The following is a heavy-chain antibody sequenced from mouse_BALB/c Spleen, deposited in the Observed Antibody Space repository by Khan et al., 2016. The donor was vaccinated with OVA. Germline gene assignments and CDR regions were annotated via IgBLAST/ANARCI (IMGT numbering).Heavy chain of an antibody. CDR2: IWAGGST. Sequence: QVQLKQSGPGLVAPSQSLSITCTVSGFSFTSYGVHWVRQPPGKGLEWLGVIWAGGSTNYNSDLMYRLSISIYNYKSKVFLKMNSLQTDDTAMYYCARLEDIWGQGTTLTVSS. CDR3: ARLEDI. CDR1: GFSFTSYG. J-gene: IGHJ2*01. D-gene: IGHD1-3*01. V-gene: IGHV2-9*02.